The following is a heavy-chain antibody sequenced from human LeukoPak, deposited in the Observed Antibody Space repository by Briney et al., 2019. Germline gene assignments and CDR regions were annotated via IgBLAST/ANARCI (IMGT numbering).Heavy chain of an antibody. CDR3: AKAALWWEPLRLFDY. V-gene: IGHV3-23*01. J-gene: IGHJ4*02. D-gene: IGHD3-16*01. CDR1: GFTFSSYA. Sequence: PGRSLRPSCAASGFTFSSYAMSWVRQAPGKGLEWVSAISGSGGSTYYADSVKGRFTISRDNSKNTLYLQMNSLRAEDTAVYYCAKAALWWEPLRLFDYWGQGTLVTVSS. CDR2: ISGSGGST.